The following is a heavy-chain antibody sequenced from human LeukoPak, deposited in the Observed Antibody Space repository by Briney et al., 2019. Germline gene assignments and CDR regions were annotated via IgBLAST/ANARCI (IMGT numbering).Heavy chain of an antibody. CDR2: ISERGGST. J-gene: IGHJ4*02. CDR1: GFTFSSTS. D-gene: IGHD3-10*01. V-gene: IGHV3-23*01. Sequence: GGSLRLSCAASGFTFSSTSMHWVRQAPGKGLEWVSGISERGGSTNYADSVKGRFIISRDTSKNTVYLQMNSLRVEDTAVYFCAKRGIVIRAVIIIGFHKEAYYFDYWGQGILVTVSS. CDR3: AKRGIVIRAVIIIGFHKEAYYFDY.